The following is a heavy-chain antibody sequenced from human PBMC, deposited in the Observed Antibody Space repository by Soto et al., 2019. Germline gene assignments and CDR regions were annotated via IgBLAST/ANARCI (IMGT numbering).Heavy chain of an antibody. J-gene: IGHJ6*02. D-gene: IGHD3-10*01. Sequence: QVQVVESGGGVVQPGRSLRLSCAASGFTFSSYGMHWVRQAPGKGLEWVSIISYDGSNNYYADSVKGRFTIPRNNSKNTMYLLMNSLRAEETAEYYSEKDLKWMMVVRGVTRSSGMDGWGQGTTGTFAS. V-gene: IGHV3-30*18. CDR3: EKDLKWMMVVRGVTRSSGMDG. CDR2: ISYDGSNN. CDR1: GFTFSSYG.